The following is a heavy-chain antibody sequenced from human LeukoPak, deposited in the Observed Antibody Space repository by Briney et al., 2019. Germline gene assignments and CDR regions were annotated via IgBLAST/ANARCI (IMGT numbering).Heavy chain of an antibody. CDR3: ARGGYYYYYYMDV. D-gene: IGHD3-16*01. CDR1: GFTVSSNY. J-gene: IGHJ6*03. CDR2: IYSGGST. Sequence: PSGGSLRLSCAASGFTVSSNYMSWVRQAPGKGLEWVSVIYSGGSTYYADSVKGRFTISRDNSKNTLYLQMNSLRAEDTAVYYCARGGYYYYYYMDVWGKGTTVTISS. V-gene: IGHV3-66*01.